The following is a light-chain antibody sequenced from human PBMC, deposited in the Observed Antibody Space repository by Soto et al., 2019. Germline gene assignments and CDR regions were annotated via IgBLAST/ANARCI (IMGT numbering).Light chain of an antibody. CDR2: QAS. V-gene: IGKV1-5*03. CDR3: QQYLAYPWT. CDR1: QRISTW. Sequence: DIPMTQSPSTLSASVRDRVTITCRASQRISTWLAWYQQKPGKAPNLLIHQASSLESEVPSRFSGSGSGTEFTLTISSLQPDDSATYYCQQYLAYPWTFGQGTKVEVK. J-gene: IGKJ1*01.